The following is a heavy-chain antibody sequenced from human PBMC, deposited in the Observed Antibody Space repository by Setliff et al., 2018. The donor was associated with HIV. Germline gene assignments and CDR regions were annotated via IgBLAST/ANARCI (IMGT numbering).Heavy chain of an antibody. V-gene: IGHV3-21*01. CDR2: ISSSSSYI. J-gene: IGHJ4*02. Sequence: GGSLRLSCAASGFTFSSYSMNWVRQAPGKGLEWVSSISSSSSYIYYADSVKGRFTISRDNAKNSLYLQMNSLRAEDTAVYYCARGKRGYSGYGGDYWGQGTLVTVSS. CDR1: GFTFSSYS. D-gene: IGHD5-12*01. CDR3: ARGKRGYSGYGGDY.